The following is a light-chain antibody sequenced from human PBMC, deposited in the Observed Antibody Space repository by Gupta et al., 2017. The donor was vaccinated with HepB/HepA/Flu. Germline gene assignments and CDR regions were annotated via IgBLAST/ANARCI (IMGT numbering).Light chain of an antibody. J-gene: IGKJ2*01. Sequence: EIVLTQSPGTLSLSPGERATLSCRASQSVSSSYLAWYQQKPGQAPRLLIYGASSRATGIPDRFSGSGSGTDFTLTISRLEPEDFAVYYCQQYGSEPPWDTFGQGTKMEIK. CDR2: GAS. CDR3: QQYGSEPPWDT. V-gene: IGKV3-20*01. CDR1: QSVSSSY.